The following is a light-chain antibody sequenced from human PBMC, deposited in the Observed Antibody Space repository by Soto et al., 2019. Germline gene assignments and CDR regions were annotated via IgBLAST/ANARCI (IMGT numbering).Light chain of an antibody. CDR1: QSVSSN. V-gene: IGKV3-15*01. CDR3: QQYNNYVT. CDR2: GAS. J-gene: IGKJ5*01. Sequence: EIVMTQSPATLSVSPGERGTLSCRASQSVSSNLAWYQHTPGQAPRLLIFGASTRATGIPARFSGSGSGTEFTLTISSLQSEDFALYYCQQYNNYVTFGQGTRLEIK.